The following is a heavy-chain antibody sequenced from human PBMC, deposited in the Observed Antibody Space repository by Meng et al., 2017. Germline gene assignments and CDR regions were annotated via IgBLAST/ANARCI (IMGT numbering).Heavy chain of an antibody. CDR2: INHSGST. CDR1: GGSFSGYY. CDR3: ARGLGYCSGGSSC. J-gene: IGHJ4*02. V-gene: IGHV4-34*01. D-gene: IGHD2-15*01. Sequence: QVQLQQWGAALLKPSETLSLTCAVYGGSFSGYYWSWIRQPPGKGLEWIGEINHSGSTNYNPSLKSRVTISVDTSKNQFSLKLSSVTAADTAVYYCARGLGYCSGGSSCWGQGTLVTVSS.